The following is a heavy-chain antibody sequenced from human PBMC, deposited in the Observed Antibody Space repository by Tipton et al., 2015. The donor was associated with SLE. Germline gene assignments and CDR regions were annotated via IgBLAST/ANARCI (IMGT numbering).Heavy chain of an antibody. D-gene: IGHD2-21*01. CDR1: GGSINDNNW. V-gene: IGHV4-4*02. CDR2: IFHSEST. CDR3: ARLGVGCANCWYYFDL. Sequence: SLRLSCAVSGGSINDNNWWSWVRQSPGKGLEWIGEIFHSESTNYNPSLKSRVTISLDKSKNQFSLKLTSVTAADTAVYYCARLGVGCANCWYYFDLWGQGALVTVSS. J-gene: IGHJ4*02.